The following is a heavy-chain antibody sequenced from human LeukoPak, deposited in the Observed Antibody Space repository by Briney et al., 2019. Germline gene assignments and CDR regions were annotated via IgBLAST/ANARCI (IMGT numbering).Heavy chain of an antibody. CDR1: GYTFSINY. J-gene: IGHJ4*02. CDR2: INPSGDST. V-gene: IGHV1-46*01. D-gene: IGHD1-26*01. CDR3: ARGSGGSYYDYFDF. Sequence: ASVKVSCXASGYTFSINYLHWVRQAPGQGLEWMGLINPSGDSTSYAQKFQGRVTMTRDTSTTTVYMDLSNLRSEDTAVYYCARGSGGSYYDYFDFWGQGTLVTVSS.